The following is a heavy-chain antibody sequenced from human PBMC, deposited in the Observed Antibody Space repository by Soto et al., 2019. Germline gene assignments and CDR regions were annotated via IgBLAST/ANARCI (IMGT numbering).Heavy chain of an antibody. Sequence: SETLSLTCAVYGGSFSGYYWSWIRQPPGKGPEWIGEINHSGSTNYNPPLKSRVTISVDTSKNQFSLKLSSVTAADTAVYYCARAQVTYYYDSSGYSTYNWIDPWGQGTLVTVST. J-gene: IGHJ5*02. CDR2: INHSGST. CDR3: ARAQVTYYYDSSGYSTYNWIDP. D-gene: IGHD3-22*01. V-gene: IGHV4-34*01. CDR1: GGSFSGYY.